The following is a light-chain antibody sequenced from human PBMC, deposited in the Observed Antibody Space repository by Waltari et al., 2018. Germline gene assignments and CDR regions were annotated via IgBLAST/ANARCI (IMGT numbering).Light chain of an antibody. CDR2: FNG. Sequence: QSLLTQPPSASGTPGQRVSISCSGSTSNIGSKTVSWYQQLPGAAPRLLIYFNGQRPSGVPDRFSGSKSGNSASLTISGLQSEDEADYYCVAWDERLNGPVFGGGTNLAVL. CDR3: VAWDERLNGPV. J-gene: IGLJ3*02. V-gene: IGLV1-44*01. CDR1: TSNIGSKT.